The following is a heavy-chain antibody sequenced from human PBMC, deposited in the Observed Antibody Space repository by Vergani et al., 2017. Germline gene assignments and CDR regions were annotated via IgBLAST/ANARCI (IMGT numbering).Heavy chain of an antibody. V-gene: IGHV3-53*01. J-gene: IGHJ4*02. CDR3: ATTGYYDSSGYYPDY. Sequence: EVQLVESGGGLIQPGGSLRLSCAASGFTVSSNYMSWVRQAPGKGLEWVSVIYSGGSTYYADSVKGRFTISRDNSKNTLYLQMNSLRGEDTAVYYCATTGYYDSSGYYPDYWGQGTLVTVSS. CDR2: IYSGGST. CDR1: GFTVSSNY. D-gene: IGHD3-22*01.